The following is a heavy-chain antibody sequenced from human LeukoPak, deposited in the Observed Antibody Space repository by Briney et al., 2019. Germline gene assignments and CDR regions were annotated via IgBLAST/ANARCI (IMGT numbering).Heavy chain of an antibody. CDR2: IKQDGSEK. Sequence: GGSLRLSCAASGFTFTNYWMSWVRQAPGKGLAWVANIKQDGSEKYYVDSVKGRFTISRDNARDSLFLQMNSLRAEDTAVYYCARDSAYSAFDYWGQGTLVPVSS. CDR3: ARDSAYSAFDY. CDR1: GFTFTNYW. J-gene: IGHJ4*02. V-gene: IGHV3-7*01. D-gene: IGHD5-12*01.